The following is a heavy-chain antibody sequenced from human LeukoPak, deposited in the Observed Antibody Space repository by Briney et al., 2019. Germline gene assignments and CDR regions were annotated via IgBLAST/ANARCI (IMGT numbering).Heavy chain of an antibody. CDR1: RFTFSNYW. CDR2: IKQDGGEK. Sequence: SGGSLRLSCAASRFTFSNYWMSWVRQAPGKGLEWVANIKQDGGEKYYVDSVKGRFTISRDNAKNPLYLQMNSLRAEDTAVYYCARDHLRVGATGASDTWGQGTMVTVS. CDR3: ARDHLRVGATGASDT. D-gene: IGHD1-26*01. V-gene: IGHV3-7*05. J-gene: IGHJ3*02.